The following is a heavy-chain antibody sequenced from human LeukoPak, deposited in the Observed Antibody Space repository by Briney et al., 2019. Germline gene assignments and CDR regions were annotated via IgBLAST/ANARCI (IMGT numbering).Heavy chain of an antibody. Sequence: GGSLRLSCAASGFTFEEYGMHWVRQAPGKGLEWVSGINDDETSTTYAESVKGRFTISRDNAKSSMYLQMNSLRAEDTALYHCARGRGYCGGDRSDDAFDFWGQGTMVTVSS. D-gene: IGHD2-21*02. V-gene: IGHV3-20*01. CDR3: ARGRGYCGGDRSDDAFDF. CDR2: INDDETST. CDR1: GFTFEEYG. J-gene: IGHJ3*01.